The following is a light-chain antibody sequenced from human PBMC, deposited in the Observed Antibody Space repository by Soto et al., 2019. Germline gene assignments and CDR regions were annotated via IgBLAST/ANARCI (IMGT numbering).Light chain of an antibody. CDR1: SSDVGGYNY. J-gene: IGLJ1*01. CDR3: CSYAGSYTFYV. V-gene: IGLV2-11*01. Sequence: ALTQPRSVSGSPGQSVTISCTGTSSDVGGYNYVSWYQQHPGKAPRLMIYDVSERPSGVPDRFSGSKSGNTASLTISGLQAEDEADYYCCSYAGSYTFYVFGTGTKVTAL. CDR2: DVS.